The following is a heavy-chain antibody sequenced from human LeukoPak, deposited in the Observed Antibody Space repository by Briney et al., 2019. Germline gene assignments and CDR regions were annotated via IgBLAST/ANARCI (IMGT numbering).Heavy chain of an antibody. D-gene: IGHD3-10*01. Sequence: GALRLSCAAFGFTFSSYAMHWVRQAPGKGLEYVSAISSNGGSTYYANSVKGRFTISRDNSKNTLYLRMGSLRAEDMAVYYCARESITYYYYYGMDVWGQGTTVTVSS. CDR3: ARESITYYYYYGMDV. V-gene: IGHV3-64*01. J-gene: IGHJ6*02. CDR2: ISSNGGST. CDR1: GFTFSSYA.